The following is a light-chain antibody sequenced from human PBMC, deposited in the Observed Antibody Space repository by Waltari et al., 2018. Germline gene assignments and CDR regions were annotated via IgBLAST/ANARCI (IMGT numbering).Light chain of an antibody. CDR1: QGVGKY. CDR3: QKYDFLPAT. J-gene: IGKJ1*01. V-gene: IGKV3-20*01. Sequence: IVLTQSPGTLSLSPGERATLSCRASQGVGKYLAWYQQRPGQAPRLLLYHASIRATGMPDRFSGSGVGTDFSLTISRLEPEDCAVYYCQKYDFLPATFGQGTTVEIK. CDR2: HAS.